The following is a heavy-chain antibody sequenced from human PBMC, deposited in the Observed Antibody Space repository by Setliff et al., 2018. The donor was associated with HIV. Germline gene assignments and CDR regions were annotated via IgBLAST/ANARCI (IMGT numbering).Heavy chain of an antibody. V-gene: IGHV4-38-2*02. CDR3: AREGLAVAGLNWFDP. J-gene: IGHJ5*02. D-gene: IGHD6-19*01. CDR1: GDAISNGLY. Sequence: SETLSLTCIVSGDAISNGLYWGWIRQPPGKGLEWIGTVSDSGSGHYNPPLNSRVTISVDTSKNQLSLKLSSVTAADTAVYYCAREGLAVAGLNWFDPWGQGTLVTVSS. CDR2: VSDSGSG.